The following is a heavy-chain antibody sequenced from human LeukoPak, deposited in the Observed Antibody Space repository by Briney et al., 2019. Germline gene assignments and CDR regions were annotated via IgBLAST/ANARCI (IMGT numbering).Heavy chain of an antibody. D-gene: IGHD2-15*01. Sequence: GGSLRLSCAASGFTFSSYAMSWVRQAPGKGLEWVSAISGSGGSTYYADSVKGRFTISRDNCKNTLYLQMNSLRAEDTAVYYCAKDRGDYCSGGSCYSGAYFDYWGQGTLVTVSS. V-gene: IGHV3-23*01. J-gene: IGHJ4*02. CDR1: GFTFSSYA. CDR3: AKDRGDYCSGGSCYSGAYFDY. CDR2: ISGSGGST.